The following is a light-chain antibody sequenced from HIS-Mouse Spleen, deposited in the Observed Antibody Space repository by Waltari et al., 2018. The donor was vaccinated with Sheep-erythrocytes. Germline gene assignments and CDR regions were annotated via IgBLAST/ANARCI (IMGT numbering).Light chain of an antibody. CDR1: SSNIGAGYD. CDR3: CSHAGSYTVV. J-gene: IGLJ2*01. CDR2: GNS. V-gene: IGLV1-40*01. Sequence: QSVLTQPPSVSGAPGQRVTISCTGSSSNIGAGYDVHWYQQLPGTAPKLLIYGNSNRPSGVPDRFSGSKSGTSASLTISGLQAEDEADYYCCSHAGSYTVVFGGGTKLTVL.